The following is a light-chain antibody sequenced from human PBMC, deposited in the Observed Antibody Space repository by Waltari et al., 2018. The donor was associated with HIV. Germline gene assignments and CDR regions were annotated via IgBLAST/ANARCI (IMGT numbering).Light chain of an antibody. V-gene: IGLV2-14*01. J-gene: IGLJ2*01. CDR2: EVT. CDR3: SSYTTLNTVI. CDR1: TGDVGAFNY. Sequence: QSALTQPASVSGSPGQSITFSCTGSTGDVGAFNYVSWLQHHPGKAPKLLSFEVTNRPSGVSHRFSGSKSGNTASLSISGLQAEDEAIYYCSSYTTLNTVIFGGGTKLTVL.